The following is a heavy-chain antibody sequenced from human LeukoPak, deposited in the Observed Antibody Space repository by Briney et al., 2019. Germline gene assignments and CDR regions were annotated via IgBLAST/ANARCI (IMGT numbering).Heavy chain of an antibody. CDR1: GFTFSSYS. CDR3: ARDPGSSGLTHYYYYGMDV. J-gene: IGHJ6*02. Sequence: GGSLRLSCAASGFTFSSYSMNWVRQAPGKGLEWVSSISSSSSYIYYADSVKGRFTISRDSAKNSLYLQMNSLRAEDTAVYYCARDPGSSGLTHYYYYGMDVWGQGTTVTVSS. CDR2: ISSSSSYI. D-gene: IGHD5-12*01. V-gene: IGHV3-21*01.